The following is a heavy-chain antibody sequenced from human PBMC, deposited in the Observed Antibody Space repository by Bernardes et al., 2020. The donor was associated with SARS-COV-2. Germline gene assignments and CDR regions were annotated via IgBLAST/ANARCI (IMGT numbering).Heavy chain of an antibody. CDR1: GGSFSGY. Sequence: SETLSLTCAVYGGSFSGYWSWIRQPPGKGLEWIGEINHSGGTKYNPSLKSRVSISVDTSKNQFSLRLNSVTAADTAVYYCTRHGGRHFDFWEQGTLVTVSS. J-gene: IGHJ4*02. V-gene: IGHV4-34*01. CDR3: TRHGGRHFDF. D-gene: IGHD2-15*01. CDR2: INHSGGT.